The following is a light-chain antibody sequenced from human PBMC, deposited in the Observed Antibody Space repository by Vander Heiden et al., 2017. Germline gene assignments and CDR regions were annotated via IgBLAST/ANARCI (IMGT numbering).Light chain of an antibody. Sequence: QSVLTQSPSASGTPGQRVTISCSGSNSNIGTNTVNWYQQLPGTAPKLLIYSHNQRPSRVPDRFSGSKSGTSASLAISGLQSEDEADYYCAAWDGSLKAVVFGGGTKLTVL. CDR3: AAWDGSLKAVV. J-gene: IGLJ2*01. CDR1: NSNIGTNT. V-gene: IGLV1-44*01. CDR2: SHN.